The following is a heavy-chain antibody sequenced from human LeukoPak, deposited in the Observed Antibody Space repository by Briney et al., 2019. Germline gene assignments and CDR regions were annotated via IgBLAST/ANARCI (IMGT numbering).Heavy chain of an antibody. V-gene: IGHV4-59*01. J-gene: IGHJ5*02. D-gene: IGHD3-10*01. CDR2: IYYSGST. CDR1: GGSISSFY. Sequence: PSETLSLTCTVSGGSISSFYWSWIRQPPGKGLEWIGYIYYSGSTDYNPSLRSRVPISIDTSKNQFSLKLSSVTAADTAVYYCARHYGAGSYYDNWFDPWGQGTLVTVSS. CDR3: ARHYGAGSYYDNWFDP.